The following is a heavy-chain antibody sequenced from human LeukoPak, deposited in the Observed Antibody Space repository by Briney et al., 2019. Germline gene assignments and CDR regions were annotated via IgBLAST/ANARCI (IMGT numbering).Heavy chain of an antibody. Sequence: PSETLSLTXTVSGGSLSLGSYYSSWIGQPAGKGLQWIGRIYASGSTDYNPSHYNPSLRSRVTISVDTSKSQFSLKLSSLTAADTAVYYCAREFRGGGDSGIFDYWGLGTLVTVSS. V-gene: IGHV4-61*02. CDR1: GGSLSLGSYY. CDR2: IYASGS. J-gene: IGHJ4*02. CDR3: AREFRGGGDSGIFDY. D-gene: IGHD4-23*01.